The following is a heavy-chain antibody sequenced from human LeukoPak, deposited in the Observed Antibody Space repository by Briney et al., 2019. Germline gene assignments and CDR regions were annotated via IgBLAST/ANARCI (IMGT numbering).Heavy chain of an antibody. Sequence: GASVKVSCKASGYSFSDYSMHWVRQAPGQGLEWMGRINSNSGGTSYAQNFQGRVTMTRDTSISTAYMEVSGLTSDDTAVYYCARGGSGSGYLYYFDSWGQGILVSVSS. CDR2: INSNSGGT. CDR3: ARGGSGSGYLYYFDS. J-gene: IGHJ4*02. V-gene: IGHV1-2*06. CDR1: GYSFSDYS. D-gene: IGHD3-10*01.